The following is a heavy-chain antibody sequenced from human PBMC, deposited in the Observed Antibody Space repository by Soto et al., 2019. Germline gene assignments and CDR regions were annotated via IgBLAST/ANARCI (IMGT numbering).Heavy chain of an antibody. J-gene: IGHJ4*02. V-gene: IGHV1-18*01. CDR3: ARDSSSRGPGDY. CDR2: ISAYNGNT. D-gene: IGHD3-10*01. CDR1: GYTFTSYG. Sequence: QVHLVQSGAEVKKPWASVTVSCKASGYTFTSYGISWVRQAPGQGLEWMGWISAYNGNTNYAQKLQGRVTMTTDTSKSTAYMELRSLGSDDTAVYYCARDSSSRGPGDYWGQGTLVTVSS.